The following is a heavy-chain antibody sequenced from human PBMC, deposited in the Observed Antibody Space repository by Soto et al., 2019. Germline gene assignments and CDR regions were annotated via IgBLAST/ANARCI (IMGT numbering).Heavy chain of an antibody. J-gene: IGHJ6*02. V-gene: IGHV1-69*13. D-gene: IGHD1-1*01. CDR3: ARGNALEI. Sequence: GASVKLCCKASGGTFSSFAINCVRQAPGQGPEWMGGTIPILGTANYAQKFQGRVTIIADETTNTASLELTSLRSEDTAVYYCARGNALEIWGQGTTVTVS. CDR1: GGTFSSFA. CDR2: TIPILGTA.